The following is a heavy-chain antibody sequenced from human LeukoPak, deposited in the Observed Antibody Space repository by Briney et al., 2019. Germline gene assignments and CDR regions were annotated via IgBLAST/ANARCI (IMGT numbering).Heavy chain of an antibody. D-gene: IGHD3-9*01. CDR1: GGSISSYY. CDR3: ARYFDWLLWSWFDP. CDR2: IYTSGST. J-gene: IGHJ5*02. Sequence: SETLSLTCTVSGGSISSYYWSWIRQPAGKGLEWIGRIYTSGSTNYNASLKSRVPMSVATSQNQFSLKLSSVTAADTAVYYCARYFDWLLWSWFDPWGQGTLVTVSS. V-gene: IGHV4-4*07.